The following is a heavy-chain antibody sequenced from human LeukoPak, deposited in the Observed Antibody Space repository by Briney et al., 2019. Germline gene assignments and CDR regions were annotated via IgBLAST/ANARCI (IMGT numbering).Heavy chain of an antibody. CDR1: GGSISSGDNY. V-gene: IGHV4-30-4*01. CDR2: IYYSGST. J-gene: IGHJ3*02. CDR3: ARHSPPTIAAADDAFDI. D-gene: IGHD6-13*01. Sequence: PSETLSLTCTVSGGSISSGDNYWSWIRQPPGKGLEWIGYIYYSGSTYYNPSLKSRVTISVDTSKNQFSLNLGSVTAADTAVYYCARHSPPTIAAADDAFDIWGQGTMVTVSS.